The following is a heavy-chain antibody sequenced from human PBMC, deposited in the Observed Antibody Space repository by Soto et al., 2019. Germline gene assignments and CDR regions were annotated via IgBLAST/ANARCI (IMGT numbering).Heavy chain of an antibody. CDR2: IYYSGST. J-gene: IGHJ4*02. Sequence: PSETLTLTCDVYGGSFSGYIWTWIRQTPGKGLQWIGYIYYSGSTNYNPSLKSRVTISVDTSKNQFSLKLSSVTAADTAVYYCARESREYYFDYXGQGTLVTVSS. CDR1: GGSFSGYI. CDR3: ARESREYYFDY. V-gene: IGHV4-59*01.